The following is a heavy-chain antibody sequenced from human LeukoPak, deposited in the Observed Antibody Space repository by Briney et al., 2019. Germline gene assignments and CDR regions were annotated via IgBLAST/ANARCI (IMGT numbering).Heavy chain of an antibody. CDR1: GYSFTNNY. Sequence: ASVKVSRKASGYSFTNNYIHWVRQAPGQGLEWMGMIYPRDGSTSYAQRFQDRVSVTRDTSTSTVHMELSGLRAEDTALYYCARDQEGFDYWGQGTLVTVSS. CDR3: ARDQEGFDY. V-gene: IGHV1-46*01. J-gene: IGHJ4*02. CDR2: IYPRDGST.